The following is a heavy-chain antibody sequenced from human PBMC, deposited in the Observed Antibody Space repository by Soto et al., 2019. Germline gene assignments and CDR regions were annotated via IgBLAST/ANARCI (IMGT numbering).Heavy chain of an antibody. CDR3: AKGLRGGYPGSRIFDY. J-gene: IGHJ4*02. CDR1: GFSFSTYA. CDR2: ISDSGGDS. V-gene: IGHV3-23*01. D-gene: IGHD3-10*01. Sequence: PGGSLRVSCAASGFSFSTYAMNWVRQAPGKGLEWVSVISDSGGDSKFADSVKGRFSMSRDNSKNTLYLQMDSLRAEDTAVYYCAKGLRGGYPGSRIFDYWGQGTPVTVSS.